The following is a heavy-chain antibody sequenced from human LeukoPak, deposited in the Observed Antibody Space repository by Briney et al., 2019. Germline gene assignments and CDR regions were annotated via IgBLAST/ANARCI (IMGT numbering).Heavy chain of an antibody. J-gene: IGHJ3*01. CDR2: IRYDGSNK. Sequence: GGSLRLSCAASGFTFSSYGMHWVRQAPGKGLEWVAFIRYDGSNKYYADSVKGRFTISRDNAKNTLYLQMNNLRVEDTAVYFCAREDRISIGNDALDLWGQGTTVTVSS. D-gene: IGHD2/OR15-2a*01. CDR3: AREDRISIGNDALDL. V-gene: IGHV3-30*02. CDR1: GFTFSSYG.